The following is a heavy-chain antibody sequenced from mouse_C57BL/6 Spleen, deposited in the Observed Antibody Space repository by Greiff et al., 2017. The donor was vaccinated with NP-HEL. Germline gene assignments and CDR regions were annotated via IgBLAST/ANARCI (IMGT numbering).Heavy chain of an antibody. V-gene: IGHV1-7*01. CDR2: INPSSGYT. CDR3: RLLYGSSRDYFDY. Sequence: QVQLKESGAELAKPGASVKLSCKASGYTFTSYWMHWVKQRPGQGLEWIGYINPSSGYTKYNQKFKDKATLTADKSSSTAYMQLSSLTYEDSAVYYCRLLYGSSRDYFDYWGQGTTLTVSS. D-gene: IGHD1-1*01. CDR1: GYTFTSYW. J-gene: IGHJ2*01.